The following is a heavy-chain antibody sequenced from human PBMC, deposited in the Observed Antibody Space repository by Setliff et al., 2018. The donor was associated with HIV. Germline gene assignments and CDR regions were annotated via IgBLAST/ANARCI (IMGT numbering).Heavy chain of an antibody. CDR3: AREGKFRYYYYMDV. CDR1: GYNFTNYG. J-gene: IGHJ6*03. D-gene: IGHD3-10*01. V-gene: IGHV1-3*04. CDR2: INTGNGNT. Sequence: ASVKVSCKASGYNFTNYGINWVRQDPGQGLEWMGWINTGNGNTKYSQKFQGRVTITRDTSASTAYMELSSLGSEDTAVYYCAREGKFRYYYYMDVWGKGTTVTVSS.